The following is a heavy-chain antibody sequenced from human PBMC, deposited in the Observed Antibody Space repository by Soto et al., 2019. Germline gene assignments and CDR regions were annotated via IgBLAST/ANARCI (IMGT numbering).Heavy chain of an antibody. D-gene: IGHD3-3*01. J-gene: IGHJ5*02. CDR1: GFTFSIHG. CDR3: AKDKVQYYYFWSGKRWFDP. CDR2: ISNDGNKK. V-gene: IGHV3-30*18. Sequence: VGSLRLSFAASGFTFSIHGMHWVRQTPGKGMEWVAVISNDGNKKYYVESVEGLFSISRDNSKSIVYLQMNNVRIEDTAKYYCAKDKVQYYYFWSGKRWFDPWGQGTQVTVSS.